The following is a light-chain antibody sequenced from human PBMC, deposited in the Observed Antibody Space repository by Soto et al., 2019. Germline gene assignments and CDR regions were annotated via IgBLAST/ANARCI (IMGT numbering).Light chain of an antibody. V-gene: IGLV3-21*02. J-gene: IGLJ3*02. CDR2: DDS. Sequence: SYYRTQPPSVSVAPGQTAMVTGWGNNIGNKSMHWYQQRPGQAPVRFVYDDSDRPSGIPDRLSGSNSENTATLTISRVEAGDEADFYCQVCDSSSDDRSDPTSDRWVFGGGTQLTVL. CDR3: QVCDSSSDDRSDPTSDRWV. CDR1: NIGNKS.